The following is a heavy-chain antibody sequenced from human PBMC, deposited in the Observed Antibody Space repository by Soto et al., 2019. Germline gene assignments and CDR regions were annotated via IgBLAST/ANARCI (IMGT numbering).Heavy chain of an antibody. V-gene: IGHV4-59*08. CDR1: GDSIRKYF. J-gene: IGHJ4*02. Sequence: QVQLQESGPGLVKPSETLSLPCTVSGDSIRKYFWSWIGQPPGQGLEWIGCISNSGSTNYKPSLNIRVTMYVDTSRNLSSLRLRSVSAGDTAIYYCARHVSTVDTEGAFDYLGQGSMVIVSP. CDR3: ARHVSTVDTEGAFDY. D-gene: IGHD1-26*01. CDR2: ISNSGST.